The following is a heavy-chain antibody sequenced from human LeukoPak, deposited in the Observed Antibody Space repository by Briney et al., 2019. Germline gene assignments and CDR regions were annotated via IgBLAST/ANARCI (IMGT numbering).Heavy chain of an antibody. V-gene: IGHV1-8*01. CDR3: TRKSFECDFWRNYYMDV. Sequence: ASVKVSCKASGYTFTSYDINWVRQATGQWLEWMGWMNPNSGNTNYAQKFQGRVTMTRNTSISTAYMELSSLRSEDTAVYYCTRKSFECDFWRNYYMDVWGKGTTVTVSS. CDR1: GYTFTSYD. D-gene: IGHD3-3*01. CDR2: MNPNSGNT. J-gene: IGHJ6*03.